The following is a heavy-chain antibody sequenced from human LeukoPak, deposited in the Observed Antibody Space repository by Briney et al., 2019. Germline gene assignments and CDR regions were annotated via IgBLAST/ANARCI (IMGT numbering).Heavy chain of an antibody. V-gene: IGHV1-69*13. CDR2: IIPIFGTA. D-gene: IGHD3-3*01. CDR3: ARVPFGVVNDYYYYYYMDV. CDR1: GGTFSSYA. J-gene: IGHJ6*03. Sequence: SVKVSCKASGGTFSSYAISWVRQAPGQGLEWMGGIIPIFGTANYAQKFQGRVTITADESTSTAYMELSSLRSGDTAVYYCARVPFGVVNDYYYYYYMDVWGKGTTVTVSS.